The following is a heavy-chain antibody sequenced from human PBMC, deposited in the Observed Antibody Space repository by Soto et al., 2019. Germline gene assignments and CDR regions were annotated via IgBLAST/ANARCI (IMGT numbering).Heavy chain of an antibody. CDR1: GYSFSDFY. J-gene: IGHJ4*02. CDR2: IFPNTGAT. Sequence: GASVKVSCKASGYSFSDFYLHWVRQAPGQGLEWMGWIFPNTGATKYAQKFQGRVTMTRDTSINTAYMEVSGLTSDDTAVYYCAKLMITFRGVLDDSWGQGTLVTVSS. V-gene: IGHV1-2*02. CDR3: AKLMITFRGVLDDS. D-gene: IGHD3-16*01.